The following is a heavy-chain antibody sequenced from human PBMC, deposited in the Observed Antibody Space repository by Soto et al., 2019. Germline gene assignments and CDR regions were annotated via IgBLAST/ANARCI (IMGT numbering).Heavy chain of an antibody. CDR2: IYHSGST. CDR3: ASASITMVRGVIHAPTFDY. V-gene: IGHV4-30-2*01. D-gene: IGHD3-10*01. J-gene: IGHJ4*02. CDR1: GGSISSGGYS. Sequence: SETLSLTCAVSGGSISSGGYSWSWLRPPPGLGLEWIGYIYHSGSTYYNPSLKSRVTISVDRSKNQFSLKLSSVTAAATAVYYSASASITMVRGVIHAPTFDYWGQGTLVTVSS.